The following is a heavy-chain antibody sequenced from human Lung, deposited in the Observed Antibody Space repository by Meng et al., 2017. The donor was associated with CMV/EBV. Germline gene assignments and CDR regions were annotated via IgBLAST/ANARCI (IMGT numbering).Heavy chain of an antibody. CDR2: IYYSGST. Sequence: GSLRLXCAASGFTFSSYWMSWVRQAPGKGLEWIGYIYYSGSTSYNPSLKSRVTISVDTSKNQFSLKLTSVTAADTAVYYCARPMIRGPYDGFHIWGQGTMVTVSS. CDR3: ARPMIRGPYDGFHI. CDR1: GFTFSSYW. D-gene: IGHD3-10*01. J-gene: IGHJ3*02. V-gene: IGHV4-59*01.